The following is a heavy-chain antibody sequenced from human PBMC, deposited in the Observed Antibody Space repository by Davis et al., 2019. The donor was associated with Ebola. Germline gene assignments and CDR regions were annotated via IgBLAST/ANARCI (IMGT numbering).Heavy chain of an antibody. CDR3: ARQVYSGSYYFDY. D-gene: IGHD1-26*01. Sequence: SETLSLTCTVSGGSLSSYYRSWIRQPPGKGLEWIGYIYYSGSTNYNPSLKSRVTISVDTSKHQFSLKLSSVTAADTAVYYYARQVYSGSYYFDYWGQGTLVTVSS. CDR2: IYYSGST. V-gene: IGHV4-59*08. J-gene: IGHJ4*02. CDR1: GGSLSSYY.